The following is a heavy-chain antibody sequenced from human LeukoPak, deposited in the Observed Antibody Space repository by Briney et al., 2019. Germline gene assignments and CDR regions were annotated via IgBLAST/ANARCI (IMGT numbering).Heavy chain of an antibody. D-gene: IGHD3-10*02. V-gene: IGHV3-21*01. Sequence: GGSLRLSCVVSGFTFSSYSMNWVRQAPGKGPEWVSSISSSSSYIYYGDSMKGRFTISRDNGKNSLDLQMNSLRADDTAVYYCAELGITMIGGVWGKGTTVTISS. J-gene: IGHJ6*04. CDR1: GFTFSSYS. CDR3: AELGITMIGGV. CDR2: ISSSSSYI.